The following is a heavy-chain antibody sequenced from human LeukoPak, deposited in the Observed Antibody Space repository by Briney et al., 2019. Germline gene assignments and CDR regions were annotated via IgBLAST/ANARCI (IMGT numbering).Heavy chain of an antibody. D-gene: IGHD1-20*01. CDR1: GFTFSSYA. Sequence: GGSPRLSCAASGFTFSSYAMSWVRQAPGKGLEWVSGTSGSGGNTYYVDSVKGRFTISRDNSKNKFYLQMNSLRAEDTAVYYCVKAAGIIGTTYFDYWGQGTLVTVSS. V-gene: IGHV3-23*01. CDR2: TSGSGGNT. CDR3: VKAAGIIGTTYFDY. J-gene: IGHJ4*02.